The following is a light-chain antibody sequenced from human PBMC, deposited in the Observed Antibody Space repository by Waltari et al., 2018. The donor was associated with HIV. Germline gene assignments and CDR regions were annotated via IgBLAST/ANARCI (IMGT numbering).Light chain of an antibody. CDR2: AAS. V-gene: IGKV1-27*01. Sequence: DIQMTQSPSSLSASVGDRVTITCRASQGIRNGLAWYQQKPGKVPKLLIYAASTFQSGVPSRFSVSGSGTDFTLTISSLQPEDVASYYCQNYDTAPRTFG. J-gene: IGKJ1*01. CDR1: QGIRNG. CDR3: QNYDTAPRT.